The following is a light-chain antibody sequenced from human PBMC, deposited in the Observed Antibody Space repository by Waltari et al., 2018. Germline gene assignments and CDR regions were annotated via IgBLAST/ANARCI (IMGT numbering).Light chain of an antibody. CDR2: GAS. CDR3: QHTFSSPYT. Sequence: DVDMTQSPSSLSASIGDRITITCRASQSIIHYLNWYQQKQGTAPRLLITGASSLRGGVPSRFSGSGSGTDFSLTISSLQPEDFATYYCQHTFSSPYTFGQGTKLDI. J-gene: IGKJ2*01. CDR1: QSIIHY. V-gene: IGKV1-39*01.